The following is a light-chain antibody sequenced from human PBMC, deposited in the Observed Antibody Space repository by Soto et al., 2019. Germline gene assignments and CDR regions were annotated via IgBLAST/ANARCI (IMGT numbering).Light chain of an antibody. J-gene: IGLJ3*02. V-gene: IGLV2-11*01. CDR1: SSDVGAYDF. CDR3: SAYAGSHTYEV. CDR2: DVI. Sequence: QSVLTQPRSVSGSLGQSVTISCTGTSSDVGAYDFVSWYQQNPGKPPRLIIFDVIKRPSGVPDRFSGSKSGNTSSLTISGLQSEDEADYHCSAYAGSHTYEVFGGGTEFTVL.